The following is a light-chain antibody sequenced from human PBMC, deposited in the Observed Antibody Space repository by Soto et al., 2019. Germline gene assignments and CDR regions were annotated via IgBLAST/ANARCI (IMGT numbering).Light chain of an antibody. CDR2: DAS. Sequence: EIVMTQSPATLSVSPGERATLSCRASQSVSSYLAWYQKKTGQDPRIIIYDASNRATGIPARFSGSVSGTEFNLTISRLQSEDFEIYECQQYNNWTITFGQGTRLEIK. CDR1: QSVSSY. V-gene: IGKV3D-15*01. J-gene: IGKJ5*01. CDR3: QQYNNWTIT.